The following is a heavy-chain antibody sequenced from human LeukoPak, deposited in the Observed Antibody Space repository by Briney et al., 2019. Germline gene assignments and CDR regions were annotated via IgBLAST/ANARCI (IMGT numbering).Heavy chain of an antibody. J-gene: IGHJ4*02. CDR2: ISYDGRNE. Sequence: GRSLRLSCVASGFSLRSYGMHWVRQAPGKGLEWVAVISYDGRNEYYVDSVKGRFTMSRDNSKNTLYLQMNSLRAEDTAVYYCAKVGGGTSYYFDYWGQGTLVTVSS. V-gene: IGHV3-30*18. CDR3: AKVGGGTSYYFDY. D-gene: IGHD2-15*01. CDR1: GFSLRSYG.